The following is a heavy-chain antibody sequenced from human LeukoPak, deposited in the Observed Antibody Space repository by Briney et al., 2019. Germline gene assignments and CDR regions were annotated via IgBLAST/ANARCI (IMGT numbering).Heavy chain of an antibody. CDR1: GFTFSNYW. V-gene: IGHV3-74*01. CDR3: GRVGAYYGSGSYSDY. CDR2: INTDGSN. J-gene: IGHJ4*02. Sequence: GGSLRLSCAASGFTFSNYWIHWVRQAPGKGLVWVSRINTDGSNYYADSVKGRFTISRDNAKKSLYLQMNSLRAEDTAVYYCGRVGAYYGSGSYSDYWGQGTLVTVSS. D-gene: IGHD3-10*01.